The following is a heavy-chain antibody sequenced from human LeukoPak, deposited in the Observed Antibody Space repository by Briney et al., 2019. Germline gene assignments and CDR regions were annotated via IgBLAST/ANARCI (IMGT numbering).Heavy chain of an antibody. J-gene: IGHJ6*03. V-gene: IGHV1-8*02. Sequence: GASVKVSCKASGYTFTIYYIHWVRQAPGQGLEWMGWMNPNSGNTGYAQKFQGRVTMTRNTSISTAYMELSSLRSEDTAVYYCARGRAARPLSAYYMDVWGKGTTVTVSS. CDR3: ARGRAARPLSAYYMDV. D-gene: IGHD6-6*01. CDR1: GYTFTIYY. CDR2: MNPNSGNT.